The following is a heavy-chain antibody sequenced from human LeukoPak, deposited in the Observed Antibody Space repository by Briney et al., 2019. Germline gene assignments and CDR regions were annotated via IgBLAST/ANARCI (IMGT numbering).Heavy chain of an antibody. CDR1: GFTFSSYG. CDR2: VSYDGGTK. J-gene: IGHJ4*02. V-gene: IGHV3-30*18. D-gene: IGHD2-8*02. CDR3: AKSGIGYRSGGNFYFDC. Sequence: PGGSLRLSCTASGFTFSSYGMHWVRQAPGKGLEWVAVVSYDGGTKFYSDSVKGRFTVSRDNSKSTIYLQMNSLRAEDTAVYYCAKSGIGYRSGGNFYFDCWSQGTLVTVS.